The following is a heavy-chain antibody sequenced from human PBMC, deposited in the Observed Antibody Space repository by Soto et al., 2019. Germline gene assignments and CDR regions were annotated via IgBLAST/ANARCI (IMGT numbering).Heavy chain of an antibody. CDR1: GYTFTGYY. V-gene: IGHV1-2*04. CDR2: INPNSGGT. Sequence: SCKASGYTFTGYYMHWVRQAPGQGLEWMGWINPNSGGTNYAQKFQGWVTMTRDTSISTAYMELSRLRSDDTAVYYCARVSSGYSYGPTFDYWGQGTLVTVSS. J-gene: IGHJ4*02. D-gene: IGHD5-18*01. CDR3: ARVSSGYSYGPTFDY.